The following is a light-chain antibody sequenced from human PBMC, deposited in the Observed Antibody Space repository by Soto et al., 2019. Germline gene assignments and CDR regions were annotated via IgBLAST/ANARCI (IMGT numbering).Light chain of an antibody. CDR3: QQYDNYPLT. CDR1: QSISSW. Sequence: DIQMTQSTSTLSASVGDRVTITCRASQSISSWLAWYQQKPGKAPKLLIYDASSLESGVPSRFSGSGSGTEFTLTISNLQPDDFATYYCQQYDNYPLTFGGGTKVDIK. CDR2: DAS. J-gene: IGKJ4*01. V-gene: IGKV1-5*01.